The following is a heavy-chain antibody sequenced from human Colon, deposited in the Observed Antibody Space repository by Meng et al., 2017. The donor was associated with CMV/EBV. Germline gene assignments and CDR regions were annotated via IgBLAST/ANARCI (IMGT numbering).Heavy chain of an antibody. CDR2: MFTSGST. CDR1: GGSISNDSYS. D-gene: IGHD1-14*01. V-gene: IGHV4-61*02. J-gene: IGHJ4*02. CDR3: ARRSRKHLSLDY. Sequence: QVQLQESGPGLVRPSQTLSLTCTVSGGSISNDSYSWSWIRQSAGKGLEWIGHMFTSGSTSYNPSLKSRVTISVDTSKNQFSLKLSSMTATDTAVYYCARRSRKHLSLDYWGQGTLVTVSS.